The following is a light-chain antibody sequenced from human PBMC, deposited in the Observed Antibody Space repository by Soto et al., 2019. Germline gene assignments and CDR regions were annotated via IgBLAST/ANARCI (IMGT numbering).Light chain of an antibody. CDR1: SRDVGGYNY. CDR2: EVS. CDR3: SSYISSSIDYV. Sequence: QSALTQPASVSGSPGQSITMSCTGTSRDVGGYNYVSWYQQHPGKAPKLMIYEVSNRPSGVSNRFSGSKSGNTASLTISGLQAEDEADYYCSSYISSSIDYVFGTGTKLTVL. J-gene: IGLJ1*01. V-gene: IGLV2-14*01.